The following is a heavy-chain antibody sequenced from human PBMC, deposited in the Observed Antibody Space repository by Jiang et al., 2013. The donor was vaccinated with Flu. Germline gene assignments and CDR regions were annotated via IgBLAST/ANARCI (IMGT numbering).Heavy chain of an antibody. D-gene: IGHD3-22*01. CDR1: GGTFSSYA. CDR3: ARGPYDSSGYYLDY. Sequence: SGAEVKKPGSSVKVSCKASGGTFSSYAISWVRQAPGQGLEWMGRIIPILGIANYAQKFQGRVTITADKSTSTAYMELSSLRSEDTAVYYCARGPYDSSGYYLDYWGQGTLVTVSS. V-gene: IGHV1-69*04. CDR2: IIPILGIA. J-gene: IGHJ4*02.